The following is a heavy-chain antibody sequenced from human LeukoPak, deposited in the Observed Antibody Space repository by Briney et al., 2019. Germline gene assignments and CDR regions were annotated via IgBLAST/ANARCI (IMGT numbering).Heavy chain of an antibody. J-gene: IGHJ4*02. CDR3: ASNTDPYYYDSSGYYVG. V-gene: IGHV3-7*01. CDR1: GFTFSDYW. CDR2: IKADGSEK. Sequence: GGSLRLSCAASGFTFSDYWMSWVRQAPGKGLEWVANIKADGSEKHYVDSVKGRFTISRDNAKNSLYLQMNSLRAEDTAVYYCASNTDPYYYDSSGYYVGWGQGTLVTVSS. D-gene: IGHD3-22*01.